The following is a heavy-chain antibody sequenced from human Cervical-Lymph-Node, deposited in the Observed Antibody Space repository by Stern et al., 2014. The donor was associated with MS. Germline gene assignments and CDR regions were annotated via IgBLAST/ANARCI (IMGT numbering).Heavy chain of an antibody. V-gene: IGHV7-4-1*02. D-gene: IGHD4-17*01. CDR1: GYTFSNHA. Sequence: QVQLVQSGSELKKPGASVKVSCKTSGYTFSNHAMNWVRQAPGQGLEWMGWINTNPGNPTYAQGFTGRFVFSLDTSVSTAYLQISNLKADDTAVYYCARYAPTVITDFDYWGQGTLVIVSS. CDR2: INTNPGNP. CDR3: ARYAPTVITDFDY. J-gene: IGHJ4*02.